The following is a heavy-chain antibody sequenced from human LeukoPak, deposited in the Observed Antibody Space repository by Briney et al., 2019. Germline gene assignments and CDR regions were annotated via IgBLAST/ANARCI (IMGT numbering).Heavy chain of an antibody. J-gene: IGHJ4*02. CDR2: IYHSGST. V-gene: IGHV4-4*02. D-gene: IGHD6-13*01. Sequence: PSETLSLTCAVSGGSISSSNWWSWVRQPPGKGLEWIGEIYHSGSTNYNPSLKSRVTISVDKSKNQISLKLSSVTAADTAVYYCARDLGIAAAGISLGYWGQGTLVTVSS. CDR1: GGSISSSNW. CDR3: ARDLGIAAAGISLGY.